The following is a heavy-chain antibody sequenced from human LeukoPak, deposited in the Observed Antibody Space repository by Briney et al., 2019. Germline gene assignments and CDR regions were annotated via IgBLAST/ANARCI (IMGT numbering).Heavy chain of an antibody. Sequence: SETLSLTCAVYGGSFSGYYWSWIRQPPGKGLEWIGEINHSGSTNYNPSLKSRVTISVDTSKNQFSLKLSSVTAADTAVYYCARRRITIFGVVNDIRFDYWGQGTLVTVSS. CDR2: INHSGST. CDR1: GGSFSGYY. D-gene: IGHD3-3*01. CDR3: ARRRITIFGVVNDIRFDY. J-gene: IGHJ4*02. V-gene: IGHV4-34*01.